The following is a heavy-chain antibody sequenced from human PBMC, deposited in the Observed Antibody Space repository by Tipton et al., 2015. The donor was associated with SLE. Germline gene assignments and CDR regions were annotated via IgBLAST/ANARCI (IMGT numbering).Heavy chain of an antibody. J-gene: IGHJ4*02. D-gene: IGHD7-27*01. V-gene: IGHV4-59*01. CDR2: IYYSGST. CDR1: GGSISSYY. CDR3: ARAVNWGLFDY. Sequence: TLSLTCTVSGGSISSYYWIWIRQPPGKGLEWIGHIYYSGSTNYNPSLKSRVTISVDTSKNQFSLKLSSVTAADTAVYYCARAVNWGLFDYWGQGTLVTVSS.